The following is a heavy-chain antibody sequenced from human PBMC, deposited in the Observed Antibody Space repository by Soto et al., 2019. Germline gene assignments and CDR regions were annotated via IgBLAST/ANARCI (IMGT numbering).Heavy chain of an antibody. V-gene: IGHV3-23*01. J-gene: IGHJ5*02. CDR3: AKPGRGGSIAAPRLFDP. Sequence: EVQLLESGGGLVQPGGSLRLSCAASGFTFTSYAMSWVRQAPGKGLEWVPAISGSGGSTYYADSVKGRFTISRDNSKNTLYLQMNSLRAEDTAVYYCAKPGRGGSIAAPRLFDPWCHGTLVTVSS. D-gene: IGHD6-6*01. CDR1: GFTFTSYA. CDR2: ISGSGGST.